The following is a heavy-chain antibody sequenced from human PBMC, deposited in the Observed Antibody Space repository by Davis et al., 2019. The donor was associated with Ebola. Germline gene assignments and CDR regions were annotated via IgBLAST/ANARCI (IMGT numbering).Heavy chain of an antibody. CDR3: AREGPLLHLAERGYYYYDMDV. CDR1: GFTFSFYW. V-gene: IGHV3-74*01. Sequence: PGGSLRLSCPPSGFTFSFYWMHWVRQAPGKGRVWVSRINSDGSSTNYADSVKGRFTISRDNAKNTLSLQMNSRRAEDTAVYYCAREGPLLHLAERGYYYYDMDVWGQGTTVTVSS. CDR2: INSDGSST. D-gene: IGHD1-26*01. J-gene: IGHJ6*02.